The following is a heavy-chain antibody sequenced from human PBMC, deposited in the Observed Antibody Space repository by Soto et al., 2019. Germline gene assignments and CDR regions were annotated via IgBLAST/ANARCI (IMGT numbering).Heavy chain of an antibody. D-gene: IGHD3-10*01. Sequence: GGSLRLSCAASGFTFSSYSMNWVRQAPGRGLEWVSSISSSSSYIYYADSVKGRFTISRDNTKNSLYLQMNSLRAEDTAVYYCARVLSSADAFDIWGRGTMVTVSS. CDR3: ARVLSSADAFDI. CDR1: GFTFSSYS. J-gene: IGHJ3*02. V-gene: IGHV3-21*01. CDR2: ISSSSSYI.